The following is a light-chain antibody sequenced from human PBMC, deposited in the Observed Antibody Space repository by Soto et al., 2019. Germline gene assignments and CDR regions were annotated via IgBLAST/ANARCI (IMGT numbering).Light chain of an antibody. CDR3: MQALQSPFT. CDR2: LGS. J-gene: IGKJ3*01. V-gene: IGKV2-28*01. CDR1: QSLMHTNGYNF. Sequence: DIVMTQSPLSLPVTPGQPASISCRSSQSLMHTNGYNFLDWYLQKPGQSPQLLIYLGSNRASGVPDRFSGSGSGTEFTPKISRVEAEDVGVYYCMQALQSPFTFGPGTKVDIK.